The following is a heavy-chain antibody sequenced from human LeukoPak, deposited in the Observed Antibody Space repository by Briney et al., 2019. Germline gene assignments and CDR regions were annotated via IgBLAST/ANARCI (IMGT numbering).Heavy chain of an antibody. CDR2: MNPNSGNT. D-gene: IGHD3-22*01. Sequence: GASVKVSCKASGYTFTSYDINWVRQATGQGLEWMGWMNPNSGNTGYAQKFQGRVTMTRDTSISTAYMELSRLRSDDTAVYYCASSYYDSSGYYDAFDIWGQGTMVTVSS. V-gene: IGHV1-8*01. CDR3: ASSYYDSSGYYDAFDI. J-gene: IGHJ3*02. CDR1: GYTFTSYD.